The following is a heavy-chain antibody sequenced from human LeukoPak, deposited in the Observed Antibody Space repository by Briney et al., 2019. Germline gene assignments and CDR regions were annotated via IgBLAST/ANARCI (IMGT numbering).Heavy chain of an antibody. CDR2: ISSSGSTI. CDR1: GFTFSDYY. D-gene: IGHD3-22*01. CDR3: ARDYYDSSGYYLLGY. Sequence: GGSLRLSCAASGFTFSDYYMSWIRQAPGKGLEWVSYISSSGSTIYYADSVKGRFTISRDNAKNSLYLQMNSLRAEDTAVYYCARDYYDSSGYYLLGYWGRGTLVTVSS. J-gene: IGHJ4*02. V-gene: IGHV3-11*01.